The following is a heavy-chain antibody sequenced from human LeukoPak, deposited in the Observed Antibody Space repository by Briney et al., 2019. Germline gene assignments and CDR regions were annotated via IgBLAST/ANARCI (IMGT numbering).Heavy chain of an antibody. D-gene: IGHD3-3*01. Sequence: SETLSLTCTVSGGSISSYYWSWIRQPPGKGLEWIGYIYYSGSTNYNPSLKSRVTISVDTSKNQFSLKLSSVTAADTAVYYCAREDGTIFGVVIRNWFDPWGQGTLVTVSS. J-gene: IGHJ5*02. V-gene: IGHV4-59*12. CDR1: GGSISSYY. CDR3: AREDGTIFGVVIRNWFDP. CDR2: IYYSGST.